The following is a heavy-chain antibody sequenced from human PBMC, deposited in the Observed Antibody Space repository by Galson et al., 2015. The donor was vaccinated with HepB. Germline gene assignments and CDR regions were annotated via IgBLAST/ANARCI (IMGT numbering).Heavy chain of an antibody. CDR1: EFILSMYW. CDR2: VSYEGSKK. V-gene: IGHV3-30*18. Sequence: SLRLSCAASEFILSMYWMNWVRQAPGKGLEWVALVSYEGSKKYYADSVKGRFTISRDNSKNTVFLQMNSLKPEDSGVYYCAKDGHFLSIFGVVLRPNFDYWGQGSLVAVSS. J-gene: IGHJ4*02. CDR3: AKDGHFLSIFGVVLRPNFDY. D-gene: IGHD3-3*01.